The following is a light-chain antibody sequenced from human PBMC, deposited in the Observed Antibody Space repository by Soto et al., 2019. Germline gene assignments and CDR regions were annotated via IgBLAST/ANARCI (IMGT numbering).Light chain of an antibody. CDR2: AAS. Sequence: IPMTQSPSSLSASVGDRVTITCRASQTISNYLNWYQQKPGKAPDLLIYAASNLQSGVPSRFSGSGSGTDFTLSISSLQPEDFATYYCQQSYSTPLTFGGGTKVEIK. CDR3: QQSYSTPLT. J-gene: IGKJ4*01. V-gene: IGKV1-39*01. CDR1: QTISNY.